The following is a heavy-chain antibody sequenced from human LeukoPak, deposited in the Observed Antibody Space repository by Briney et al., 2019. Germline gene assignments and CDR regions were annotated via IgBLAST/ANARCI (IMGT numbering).Heavy chain of an antibody. J-gene: IGHJ4*02. CDR2: IKQDGSEK. Sequence: GGSLRLSCAASGFTFSSYWMSWVRQAPGKGLEWVANIKQDGSEKYYVDSVKGRFTISRDNAKNSLYLQMNSLRAEDTAVYYCARVQRGSSWYEGPSYYFDYWGQGTLVTVSS. D-gene: IGHD6-13*01. V-gene: IGHV3-7*01. CDR1: GFTFSSYW. CDR3: ARVQRGSSWYEGPSYYFDY.